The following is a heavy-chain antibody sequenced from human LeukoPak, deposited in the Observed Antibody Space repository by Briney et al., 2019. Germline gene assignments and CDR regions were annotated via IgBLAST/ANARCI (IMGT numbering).Heavy chain of an antibody. D-gene: IGHD3-16*01. J-gene: IGHJ6*02. CDR3: AISYLGRPGTWYYYGMDV. V-gene: IGHV3-23*01. CDR2: IGAGGGNT. CDR1: GFSFSSYA. Sequence: GGSLRLSCAASGFSFSSYAMTWVRQAPGKGLEWVSGIGAGGGNTYYADSVKGRFTISRDNSKNTLFLQMNSLRAEDTAVYYCAISYLGRPGTWYYYGMDVWGQGTTVTVSS.